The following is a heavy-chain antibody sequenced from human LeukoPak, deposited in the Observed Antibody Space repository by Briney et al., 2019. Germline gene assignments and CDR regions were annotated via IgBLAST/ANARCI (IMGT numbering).Heavy chain of an antibody. CDR2: ISYDGSNK. J-gene: IGHJ4*02. V-gene: IGHV3-30*18. Sequence: GGSLRPSCAASGFTFSSYGMHWVRQAPGKGLEWVAVISYDGSNKYYADSVKGRFTISRDNSKNTLYLQMNSLRAEDTAVYYCAKDKSGGYDYWGQGTLVTVSS. CDR3: AKDKSGGYDY. CDR1: GFTFSSYG. D-gene: IGHD3-10*01.